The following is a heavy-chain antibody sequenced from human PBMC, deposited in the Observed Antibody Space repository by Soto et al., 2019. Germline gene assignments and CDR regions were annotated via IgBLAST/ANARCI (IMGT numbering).Heavy chain of an antibody. Sequence: EVQLLESGGGLVQPGGSLRLSCAASGFPFSSRAMSWVRQAPGTGLEWVSAISGSGTITYYADSVKGRFTISRDTSKNTLYLQRNSLRADDTAVYYCAGWARYCSGADCRAWGQGTLVTVSS. J-gene: IGHJ5*02. V-gene: IGHV3-23*01. D-gene: IGHD2-15*01. CDR3: AGWARYCSGADCRA. CDR2: ISGSGTIT. CDR1: GFPFSSRA.